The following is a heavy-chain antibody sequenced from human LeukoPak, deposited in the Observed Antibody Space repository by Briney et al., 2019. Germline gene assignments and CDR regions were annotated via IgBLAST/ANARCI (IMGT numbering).Heavy chain of an antibody. CDR2: MNPNSGNT. D-gene: IGHD6-19*01. CDR3: ARGAGTRDSSGELYFDY. Sequence: ASVNVSCKASGYNFSSYDINWVRQATGQGLEWMGWMNPNSGNTDYAQKFQGRVTMTRNTSISIAYMELNSLRSEDTAVYYCARGAGTRDSSGELYFDYWGQGTLVTVSS. J-gene: IGHJ4*02. V-gene: IGHV1-8*01. CDR1: GYNFSSYD.